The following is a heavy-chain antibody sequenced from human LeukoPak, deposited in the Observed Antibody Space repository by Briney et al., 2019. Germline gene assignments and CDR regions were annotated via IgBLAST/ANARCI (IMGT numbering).Heavy chain of an antibody. V-gene: IGHV1-2*02. CDR1: GYTFTGYY. CDR3: ERDQYYYDSSGYHIY. J-gene: IGHJ4*02. Sequence: ASVKVSCKASGYTFTGYYMHWVRQAPGQGLEWMGWINPNSGGTNYAQKFQGRVTMTRDTSISTAYMELSRLRSDDTAVYYCERDQYYYDSSGYHIYWGQGTLVTVSS. CDR2: INPNSGGT. D-gene: IGHD3-22*01.